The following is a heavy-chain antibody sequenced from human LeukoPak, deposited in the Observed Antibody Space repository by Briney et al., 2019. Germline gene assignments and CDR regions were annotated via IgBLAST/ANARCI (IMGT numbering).Heavy chain of an antibody. CDR3: AKVKFYFDN. J-gene: IGHJ4*02. V-gene: IGHV3-23*01. Sequence: GGSLRLSCAASGFSFSSYAMSWVRQAPGKGLEWVSHADSVKGRFTISRDNSRNTLYLQMSSLEDEDTAIYYCAKVKFYFDNWGQGTLVTVSS. CDR1: GFSFSSYA.